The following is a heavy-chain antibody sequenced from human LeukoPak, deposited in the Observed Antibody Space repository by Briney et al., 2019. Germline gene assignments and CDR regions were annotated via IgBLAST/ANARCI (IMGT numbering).Heavy chain of an antibody. J-gene: IGHJ3*02. CDR3: AKDKTYYDFWSGHDAFDI. CDR2: ISGRGRSDI. CDR1: GFTFSSYA. V-gene: IGHV3-23*01. Sequence: GGSLGLSCAASGFTFSSYAMSWVRQAPGKGLEWVSAISGRGRSDIYYTDSVQGRFTISRDKSKNTQYLQMNSLRVEDTAVYYCAKDKTYYDFWSGHDAFDIWGQGTMVTVSS. D-gene: IGHD3-3*01.